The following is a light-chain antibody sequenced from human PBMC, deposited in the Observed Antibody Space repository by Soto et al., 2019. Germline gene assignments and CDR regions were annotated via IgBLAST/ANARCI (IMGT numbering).Light chain of an antibody. CDR1: SSNIGSNT. CDR3: AAWDTSLKGV. V-gene: IGLV1-44*01. Sequence: QTVVTQPPSASGTPGQRVTISCSGSSSNIGSNTVNWYQQLPGTAPKLLIHGNDQRPSGVPDRFSGSKSGTSASLAISGLQSEDEADYYCAAWDTSLKGVFGGGTQLTVL. CDR2: GND. J-gene: IGLJ2*01.